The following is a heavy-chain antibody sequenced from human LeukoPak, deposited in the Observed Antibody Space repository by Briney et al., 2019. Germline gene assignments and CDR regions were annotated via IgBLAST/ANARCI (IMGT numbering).Heavy chain of an antibody. CDR1: GFTFSSYA. J-gene: IGHJ4*02. CDR2: ISYDGSNK. CDR3: ARDHAREMATDY. D-gene: IGHD5-24*01. Sequence: GGSLRLSCAASGFTFSSYAMHWVRQAPGKGLEWVAVISYDGSNKYYADSVKDRFTISRDNSKNTLYLQMNSLRAEDTAVYYCARDHAREMATDYWGQGTLVTVSS. V-gene: IGHV3-30-3*01.